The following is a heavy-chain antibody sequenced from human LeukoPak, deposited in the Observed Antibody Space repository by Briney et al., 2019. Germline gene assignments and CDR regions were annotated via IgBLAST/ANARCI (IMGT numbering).Heavy chain of an antibody. D-gene: IGHD3-10*01. CDR2: IHSSGST. Sequence: SETLSLTCTVSGGSISSYYWSWIRQPAGKGLEWIGRIHSSGSTNYSPSLKSRVAMSLDTSKNQFSLELSSVTAADTAVYYCAREAVHYGSGSLDYWGQGTLVTVSS. J-gene: IGHJ4*02. CDR1: GGSISSYY. CDR3: AREAVHYGSGSLDY. V-gene: IGHV4-4*07.